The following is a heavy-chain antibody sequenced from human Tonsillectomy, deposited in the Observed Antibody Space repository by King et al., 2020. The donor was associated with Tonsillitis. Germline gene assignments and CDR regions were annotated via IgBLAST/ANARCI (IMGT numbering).Heavy chain of an antibody. Sequence: VQLVESGGGLVQPGGSLRLSCAASGFTFSSYAMSWVRQAPGKGLEWVSAISGSGGSTYYADSVKGRFTISRDNSKNTLYLQMNSLRAEDTAVYYCAKRYCSSTSCQPYYYYYGMDVWGQGTPVTVSS. CDR2: ISGSGGST. J-gene: IGHJ6*02. V-gene: IGHV3-23*04. CDR1: GFTFSSYA. D-gene: IGHD2-2*01. CDR3: AKRYCSSTSCQPYYYYYGMDV.